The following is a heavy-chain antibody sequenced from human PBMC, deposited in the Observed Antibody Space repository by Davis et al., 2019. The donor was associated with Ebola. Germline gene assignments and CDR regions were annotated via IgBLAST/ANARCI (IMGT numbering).Heavy chain of an antibody. Sequence: ASVKVSCKASGYLFTANLIYWVRQAPGQGLEWLGWINPNGGGADYAQKFQGRVTMTRDTSISTVYMELNRLPSDDTAVYYCARDRRYSSGSIGELDHWGQGALVTVSS. J-gene: IGHJ4*02. CDR2: INPNGGGA. V-gene: IGHV1-2*02. D-gene: IGHD6-25*01. CDR3: ARDRRYSSGSIGELDH. CDR1: GYLFTANL.